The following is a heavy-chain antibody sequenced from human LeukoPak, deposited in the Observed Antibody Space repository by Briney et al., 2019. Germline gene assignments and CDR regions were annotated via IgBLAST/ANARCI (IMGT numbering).Heavy chain of an antibody. J-gene: IGHJ3*01. CDR3: AACDSIYAFDV. CDR1: RSTFSSFE. Sequence: GGSLRLSCAASRSTFSSFEMNWVRQAPGKGLEWISYISSSGNTIYYANSVKGRFTISRDNAKNSLYLQMNSLRAEDTAVYYCAACDSIYAFDVWGQGTMVTVSS. V-gene: IGHV3-48*03. CDR2: ISSSGNTI. D-gene: IGHD3-22*01.